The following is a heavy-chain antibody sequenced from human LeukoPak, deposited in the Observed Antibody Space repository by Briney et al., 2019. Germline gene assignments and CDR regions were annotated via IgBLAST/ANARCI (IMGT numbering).Heavy chain of an antibody. J-gene: IGHJ6*03. V-gene: IGHV1-46*01. Sequence: ASVKVSCKASGYTFTSYYIYWVRQAPGQGLEWMGIINPSGGSTNYAQKFQGRVTMTRDMSTSTVYMELSSLRSEDTAVYYCARDAVVSGSFYYYYYMDVWGKGTTVTVSS. CDR3: ARDAVVSGSFYYYYYMDV. CDR2: INPSGGST. D-gene: IGHD6-19*01. CDR1: GYTFTSYY.